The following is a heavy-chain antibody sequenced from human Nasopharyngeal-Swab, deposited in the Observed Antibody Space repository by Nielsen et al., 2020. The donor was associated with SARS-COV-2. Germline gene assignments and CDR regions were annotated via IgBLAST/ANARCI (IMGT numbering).Heavy chain of an antibody. Sequence: ASVKVSCKASGYTFTSYGISWVQQAPGQGLEWMGWISAYNGNTNYAQKLQGRVTMTTDTSTSTAYMELRSLRSDDTAVYYCAREGSGSYSSWFDPWGQGTLVTVSS. D-gene: IGHD1-26*01. V-gene: IGHV1-18*01. CDR1: GYTFTSYG. J-gene: IGHJ5*02. CDR3: AREGSGSYSSWFDP. CDR2: ISAYNGNT.